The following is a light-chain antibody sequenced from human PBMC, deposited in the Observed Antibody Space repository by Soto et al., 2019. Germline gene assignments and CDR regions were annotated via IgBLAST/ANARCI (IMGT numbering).Light chain of an antibody. CDR1: QSISSY. CDR2: AAS. V-gene: IGKV1-39*01. Sequence: DIQMTQFPSSRSASVGDRVTITGRASQSISSYLKWYQQKPGQAPELLIYAASSLQSGVPSKFSGSGSGTDFTLTISSLQPEDFATYYCQQSYSTPLTFGGGTKVEIK. J-gene: IGKJ4*01. CDR3: QQSYSTPLT.